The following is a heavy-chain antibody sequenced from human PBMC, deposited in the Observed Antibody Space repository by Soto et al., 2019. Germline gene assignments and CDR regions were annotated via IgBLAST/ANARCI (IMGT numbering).Heavy chain of an antibody. CDR2: IYYSGST. J-gene: IGHJ4*02. V-gene: IGHV4-31*03. CDR3: ARGPSGSYYGDDY. CDR1: GGSISSGGYY. Sequence: QVQLQESGPGLVNPSQTLSITCTVSGGSISSGGYYWSWIRQHPGKGLEWIGYIYYSGSTYYNPSLKSRVTISAESSKNPFSLKLSSVTAADTAVYYCARGPSGSYYGDDYWGQGTLVTVSS. D-gene: IGHD1-26*01.